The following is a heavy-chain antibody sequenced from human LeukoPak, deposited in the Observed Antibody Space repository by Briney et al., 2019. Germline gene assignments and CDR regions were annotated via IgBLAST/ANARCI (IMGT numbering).Heavy chain of an antibody. Sequence: GGSLRLSCAASGFTFSSYAMSWVRQAPGKGLEWVAVISYDGSNEFHADSVKGRFTISRDNSKNTVYLQMNSLRAEDTAVYYCAKGANWFDPWGQGTLVTVSS. CDR1: GFTFSSYA. CDR2: ISYDGSNE. J-gene: IGHJ5*02. V-gene: IGHV3-30*18. CDR3: AKGANWFDP.